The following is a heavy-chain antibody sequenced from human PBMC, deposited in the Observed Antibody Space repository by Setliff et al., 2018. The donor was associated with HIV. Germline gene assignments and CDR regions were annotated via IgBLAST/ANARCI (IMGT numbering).Heavy chain of an antibody. Sequence: PGGSLRLSCAASGFNFSSHTMNWIRQAPGKGLEWVSSISSGSTYIYYADALKGRFTISRDNAKNSLYLKMNSLRAEDTAVYYCARQAVADCGGDWNDGLDVWGQGTTVTVSS. V-gene: IGHV3-21*01. CDR1: GFNFSSHT. D-gene: IGHD2-21*02. CDR2: ISSGSTYI. CDR3: ARQAVADCGGDWNDGLDV. J-gene: IGHJ6*02.